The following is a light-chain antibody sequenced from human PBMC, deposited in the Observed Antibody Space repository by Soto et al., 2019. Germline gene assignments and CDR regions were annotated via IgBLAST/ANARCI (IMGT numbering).Light chain of an antibody. CDR3: QQYNNWPHT. V-gene: IGKV3-15*01. CDR1: QSVSSK. J-gene: IGKJ2*01. Sequence: EIVVTQSPATLSGSPGERATLSCRASQSVSSKLAWFQQKPGQAPSLLIYGVSTRATGVPVRFSGSGSGTEFTLTINSLQSEDFAVYYCQQYNNWPHTFGQGTKGDIK. CDR2: GVS.